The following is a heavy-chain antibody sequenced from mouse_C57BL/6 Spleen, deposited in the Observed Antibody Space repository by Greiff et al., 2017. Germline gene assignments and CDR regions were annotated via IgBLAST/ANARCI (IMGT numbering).Heavy chain of an antibody. V-gene: IGHV3-1*01. D-gene: IGHD3-2*02. J-gene: IGHJ3*01. Sequence: VQLQQSGPGMVKPSQSLSLTCTVTGYSITSGYDWHWIRHFPGNKLEWMGYISYSGSTNYNPSLKSRISITHDTSKNHVFLKLNSVTTEDTATYYCARGTAQATFAYWGQGTLVTVSA. CDR1: GYSITSGYD. CDR3: ARGTAQATFAY. CDR2: ISYSGST.